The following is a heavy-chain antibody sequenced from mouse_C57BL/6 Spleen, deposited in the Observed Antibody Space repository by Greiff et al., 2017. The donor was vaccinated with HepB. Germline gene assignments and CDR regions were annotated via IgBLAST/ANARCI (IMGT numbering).Heavy chain of an antibody. V-gene: IGHV3-6*01. CDR1: GYSITSGYY. Sequence: ESGPGLVKPSQSLSLTCSVTGYSITSGYYWNWIRQFPGNKLEWMGYISYDGSNNYNPSLKNRISITRDTSKNQFFLKLNSVTTEDTATYYCARILNYYGSYYFDYWGQGTTLTVSS. CDR3: ARILNYYGSYYFDY. D-gene: IGHD1-1*01. CDR2: ISYDGSN. J-gene: IGHJ2*01.